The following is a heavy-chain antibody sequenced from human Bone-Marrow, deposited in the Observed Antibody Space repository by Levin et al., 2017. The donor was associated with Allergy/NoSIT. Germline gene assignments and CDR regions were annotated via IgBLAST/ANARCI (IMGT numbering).Heavy chain of an antibody. CDR1: GFIFTNYA. Sequence: GGSLRLSCVASGFIFTNYAMSWVRQAPGKGLEWVSSIRGGGANTYYTDSVKGRFTITADSSKNTVYLEMNSLRAEDTAVYYCAKSHDFATAFPGRFDPWGQGALVTVSS. CDR3: AKSHDFATAFPGRFDP. J-gene: IGHJ5*02. V-gene: IGHV3-23*01. D-gene: IGHD3-3*01. CDR2: IRGGGANT.